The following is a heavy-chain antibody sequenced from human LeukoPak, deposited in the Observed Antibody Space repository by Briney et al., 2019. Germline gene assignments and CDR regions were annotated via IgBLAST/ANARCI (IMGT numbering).Heavy chain of an antibody. CDR1: GGSISSGSYY. V-gene: IGHV4-61*02. D-gene: IGHD2-2*01. CDR2: IYTSGST. Sequence: SETLSLTCTVSGGSISSGSYYWSWIRQPAGKGLEWIGRIYTSGSTNYNPSLKSRVTISVDTSKNQFSLKLSSVTAADTAVYYCARSEVVPAYYYGMDVWGQGTTVTISS. J-gene: IGHJ6*02. CDR3: ARSEVVPAYYYGMDV.